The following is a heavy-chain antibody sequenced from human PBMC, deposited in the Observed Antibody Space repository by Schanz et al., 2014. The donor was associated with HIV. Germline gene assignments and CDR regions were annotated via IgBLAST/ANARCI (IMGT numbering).Heavy chain of an antibody. J-gene: IGHJ4*02. CDR3: ARDSGSYVYFDD. D-gene: IGHD1-26*01. CDR1: GFIFSSYT. V-gene: IGHV3-21*01. CDR2: ISGNSRYI. Sequence: EVQVLESGGGLVKPGGSLRLSCAASGFIFSSYTIYWVRQTPEKGLEWVSSISGNSRYIYYAESVKGRFTISRDNAKNSLYLQMNFMRAEDTAVYYCARDSGSYVYFDDWGQGTLVTVSS.